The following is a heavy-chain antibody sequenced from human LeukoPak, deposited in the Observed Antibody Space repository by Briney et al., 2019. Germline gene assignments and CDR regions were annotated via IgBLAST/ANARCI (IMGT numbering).Heavy chain of an antibody. V-gene: IGHV3-30*18. J-gene: IGHJ3*02. CDR3: AKLRWDCGGDCFGAPYDAFDI. CDR2: ISYDGSNK. D-gene: IGHD2-21*02. CDR1: GFTFSSYG. Sequence: GGSLRLSCAASGFTFSSYGMHWVRQAPGKGLEWVAVISYDGSNKYYADSVKGRFTISRDNSKNTLYLQMNGLRAEDTAVYYCAKLRWDCGGDCFGAPYDAFDIWGQGTMVTVSS.